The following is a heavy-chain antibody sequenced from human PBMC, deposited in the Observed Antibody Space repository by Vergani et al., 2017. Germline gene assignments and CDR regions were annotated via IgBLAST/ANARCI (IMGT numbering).Heavy chain of an antibody. CDR3: AREGSNTAMAVYYYYGMDV. CDR2: IYYSGST. CDR1: GGSISSSSYY. D-gene: IGHD5-18*01. J-gene: IGHJ6*02. V-gene: IGHV4-39*07. Sequence: QLQLQESGPGLVKPSETLPLTCTVSGGSISSSSYYWGWIRQPPGKGLEWIGSIYYSGSTYYNPSLKSRVTISVDTSKNQFSLKLSSVTAADTAVYYCAREGSNTAMAVYYYYGMDVWGQGTTVTVSS.